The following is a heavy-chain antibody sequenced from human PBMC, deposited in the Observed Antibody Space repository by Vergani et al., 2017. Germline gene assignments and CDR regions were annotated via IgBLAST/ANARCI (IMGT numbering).Heavy chain of an antibody. CDR2: IYPDDSET. CDR3: ARSEDGYCSGGSCPNWFDP. D-gene: IGHD2-15*01. V-gene: IGHV5-51*03. CDR1: GYSFTNHW. Sequence: EVQLVQSATEVKKPGESLKISCKGSGYSFTNHWIGWVRQMPGKGLEWMGFIYPDDSETRNNPSFQGQVTISVDKSISTAYLQWSSLKASDTAIYYCARSEDGYCSGGSCPNWFDPWDQGTLVTVSS. J-gene: IGHJ5*02.